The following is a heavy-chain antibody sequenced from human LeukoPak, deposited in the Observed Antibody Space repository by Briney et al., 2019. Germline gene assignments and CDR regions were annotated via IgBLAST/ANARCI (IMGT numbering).Heavy chain of an antibody. CDR3: ARVGNPLVTVFAWFDP. CDR1: GGSISSSSYY. J-gene: IGHJ5*02. D-gene: IGHD3-3*01. CDR2: IYYSGST. V-gene: IGHV4-39*07. Sequence: SETLSLTCTVSGGSISSSSYYRGWIRQPPGKGLEWIGSIYYSGSTNYNPSLKSRVTISVDTSKNQFSLKLSSVTAADTAVYYCARVGNPLVTVFAWFDPWGQGTLVTVSS.